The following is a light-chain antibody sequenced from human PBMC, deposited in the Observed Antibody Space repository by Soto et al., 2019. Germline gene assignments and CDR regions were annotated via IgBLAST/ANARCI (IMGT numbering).Light chain of an antibody. CDR2: EVS. CDR1: SSDVGSYNL. V-gene: IGLV2-23*02. CDR3: CSYAGSDTYV. Sequence: QSALTQPASVSGSPGQSITISCTGISSDVGSYNLVSWYQQHPGKGPKLMIYEVSKRPSGVSNRFSGSKSGITASLTISGLQAEDEADYYCCSYAGSDTYVFGTRTKVTVL. J-gene: IGLJ1*01.